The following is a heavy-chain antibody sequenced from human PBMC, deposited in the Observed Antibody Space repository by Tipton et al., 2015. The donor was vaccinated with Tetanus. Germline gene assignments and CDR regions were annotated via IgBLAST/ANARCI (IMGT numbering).Heavy chain of an antibody. CDR3: ARGDGAYEGAFDI. CDR1: GYTFTSYD. V-gene: IGHV1-8*01. D-gene: IGHD4-17*01. CDR2: MNPNRGNT. J-gene: IGHJ3*02. Sequence: QVQLVQSGAEVKKPGASVKVSCKASGYTFTSYDINWVRQATGQGLEWMGWMNPNRGNTGCAQKFQGRVTMTRNTSISTAYMERSSRGSEDTAVYYGARGDGAYEGAFDIGGQGTMVPVSS.